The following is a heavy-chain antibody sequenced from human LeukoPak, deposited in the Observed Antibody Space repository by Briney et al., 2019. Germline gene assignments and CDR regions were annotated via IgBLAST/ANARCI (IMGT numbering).Heavy chain of an antibody. Sequence: SETLSLTCALYSGSFNGYYWSWIRHPPGKGLEWIGENNHSGSTNYDPSLKSRVTISVDTSRNQFSLKLSSLTAADTAVYYCATNPGGYCSSTSCYGEAPWGQGTLVTVSS. CDR1: SGSFNGYY. D-gene: IGHD2-2*01. CDR2: NNHSGST. V-gene: IGHV4-34*01. J-gene: IGHJ5*02. CDR3: ATNPGGYCSSTSCYGEAP.